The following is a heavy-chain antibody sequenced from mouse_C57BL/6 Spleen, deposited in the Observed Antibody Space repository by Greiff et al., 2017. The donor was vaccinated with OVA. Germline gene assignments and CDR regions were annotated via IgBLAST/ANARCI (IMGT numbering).Heavy chain of an antibody. CDR2: IYPSDSET. CDR3: ARSTVVATFDY. D-gene: IGHD1-1*01. J-gene: IGHJ2*01. Sequence: QVQLQQSVAELVRPGSSVKLSCKASGYTFTSYWMDWVKQRPGQGLEWIGNIYPSDSETHYNQKFKDKATLTVDKSSSTAYMQLSSLTSEDSAVYYCARSTVVATFDYWGQGTTLTVSS. V-gene: IGHV1-61*01. CDR1: GYTFTSYW.